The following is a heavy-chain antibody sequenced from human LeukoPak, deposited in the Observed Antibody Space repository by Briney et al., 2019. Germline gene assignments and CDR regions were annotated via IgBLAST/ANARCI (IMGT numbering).Heavy chain of an antibody. CDR3: ARGSYDSSGYYVPVYPY. J-gene: IGHJ4*02. CDR1: GFTFSDYY. CDR2: ISSGSSYT. Sequence: PGGSLRLSCAASGFTFSDYYMSWIRHAPGKGLEWVSYISSGSSYTNYADSVTGRFTISRDNAKNSLYLQMNSLRAEDTAVYYCARGSYDSSGYYVPVYPYWGQGTLVTVSS. D-gene: IGHD3-22*01. V-gene: IGHV3-11*05.